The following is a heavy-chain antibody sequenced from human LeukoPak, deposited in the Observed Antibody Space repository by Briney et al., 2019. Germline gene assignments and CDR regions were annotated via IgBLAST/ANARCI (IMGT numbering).Heavy chain of an antibody. Sequence: GASLRLSCAASGFTFSSYEMNWLHQAPERGLEWVSYISSSGSAIYYADSEKGRFTISRDNAKNSLYLQMNSLRAEDTAVYYCSLYCSSTSCSDYWGQGTLVTVSS. CDR1: GFTFSSYE. D-gene: IGHD2-2*01. CDR2: ISSSGSAI. CDR3: SLYCSSTSCSDY. V-gene: IGHV3-48*03. J-gene: IGHJ4*02.